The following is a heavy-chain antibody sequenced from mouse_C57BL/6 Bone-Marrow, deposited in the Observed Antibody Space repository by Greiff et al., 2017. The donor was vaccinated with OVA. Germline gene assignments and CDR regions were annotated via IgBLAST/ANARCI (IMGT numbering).Heavy chain of an antibody. J-gene: IGHJ2*01. CDR3: ARHDGYQGDY. CDR1: GYTFTSYW. Sequence: VQLQQPGAELVRPGSSVKLSCKASGYTFTSYWMHWVKQRPIQGLEWIGNIDPSDSETHYNQKFKDKATLTVDKSSSTAYMQLSSLTSEDSAVYYCARHDGYQGDYWGQGTTLTVSS. D-gene: IGHD2-3*01. V-gene: IGHV1-52*01. CDR2: IDPSDSET.